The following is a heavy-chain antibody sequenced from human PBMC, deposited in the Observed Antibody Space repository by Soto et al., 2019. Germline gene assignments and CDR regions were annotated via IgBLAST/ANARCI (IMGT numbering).Heavy chain of an antibody. J-gene: IGHJ4*02. D-gene: IGHD5-18*01. CDR2: ISGSGGSP. Sequence: GGSLRLSCAASGFTFSSYAMSWVRQAPGKGLEWVSAISGSGGSPYYADSVKGRFTISRDNSKNTLYLQMNSLRAEDTAVYYCANSEPPNGVQLWFFDNWGQGTLVTVSS. V-gene: IGHV3-23*01. CDR3: ANSEPPNGVQLWFFDN. CDR1: GFTFSSYA.